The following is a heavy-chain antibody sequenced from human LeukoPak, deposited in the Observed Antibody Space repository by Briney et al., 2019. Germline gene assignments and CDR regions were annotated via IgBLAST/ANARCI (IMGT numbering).Heavy chain of an antibody. CDR2: IIPIFGTA. J-gene: IGHJ6*03. V-gene: IGHV1-69*13. CDR3: ARGLQGCSSTSCYNYYYMDV. Sequence: SVKVSCKASGGTFSSYAISWVRQAPGQGLEWMGGIIPIFGTANYAQKFQGRVTITADESTSTAYMELSSLRSEDTAVYYCARGLQGCSSTSCYNYYYMDVWGKGTTVTVPS. CDR1: GGTFSSYA. D-gene: IGHD2-2*02.